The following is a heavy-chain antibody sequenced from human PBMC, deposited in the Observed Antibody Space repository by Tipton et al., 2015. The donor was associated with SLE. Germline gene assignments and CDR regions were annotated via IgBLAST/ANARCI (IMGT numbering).Heavy chain of an antibody. J-gene: IGHJ4*02. D-gene: IGHD6-19*01. CDR2: ISAYSGNT. V-gene: IGHV1-18*04. CDR3: AIAVAGTLFFDY. Sequence: QLVQSGAEVKKPGSSVKVSCKASGGTFSSYAISWVRQAPGQGLEWMGWISAYSGNTDYAQILQGRVTMTTDTSTSTAYMELKSLRSEDTAAYYCAIAVAGTLFFDYWGQGTLVTVSS. CDR1: GGTFSSYA.